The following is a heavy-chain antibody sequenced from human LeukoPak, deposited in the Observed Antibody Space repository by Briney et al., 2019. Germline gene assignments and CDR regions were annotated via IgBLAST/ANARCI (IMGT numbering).Heavy chain of an antibody. J-gene: IGHJ4*02. CDR2: IIPIFGTA. Sequence: SVKVSCKASGGTFSSYAISWVRQAPGQGLEWMGGIIPIFGTANYAQKFQGRVTMTRDTSTSTVYMELSSLRSEDTAVYYCARNSFEYYYDSSGYYYPDYWGQGTLVTVSS. CDR1: GGTFSSYA. V-gene: IGHV1-69*05. CDR3: ARNSFEYYYDSSGYYYPDY. D-gene: IGHD3-22*01.